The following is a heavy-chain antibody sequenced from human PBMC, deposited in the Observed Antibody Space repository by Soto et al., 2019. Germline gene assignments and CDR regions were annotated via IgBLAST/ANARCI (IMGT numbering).Heavy chain of an antibody. V-gene: IGHV3-11*05. D-gene: IGHD3-3*02. CDR1: GFTFNDYY. J-gene: IGHJ4*02. Sequence: QVQLVESGGGLVKPGGSLRLSCAASGFTFNDYYMTWIRQAPGTGLEWVSYISSTGSYTKYADSVKGRFTISRDNAKDSLYLQMDGLRDEDTGIYYCARDPSIRSPPDYWGRGTQVTVSS. CDR3: ARDPSIRSPPDY. CDR2: ISSTGSYT.